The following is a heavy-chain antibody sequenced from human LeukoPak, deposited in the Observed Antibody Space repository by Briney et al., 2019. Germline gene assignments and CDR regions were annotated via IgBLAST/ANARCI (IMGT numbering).Heavy chain of an antibody. V-gene: IGHV3-33*01. CDR1: GFTFISYV. D-gene: IGHD3-16*01. CDR2: IWYDGSNR. CDR3: ARDLGYGDYFDY. Sequence: GGSLRLSCAASGFTFISYVIHWVRQAPGKGLEWVAVIWYDGSNRYYADSVKGRFTISRDNSKNTLYLQMNSLRAEDTAVYYCARDLGYGDYFDYWGQGTLVTVSS. J-gene: IGHJ4*02.